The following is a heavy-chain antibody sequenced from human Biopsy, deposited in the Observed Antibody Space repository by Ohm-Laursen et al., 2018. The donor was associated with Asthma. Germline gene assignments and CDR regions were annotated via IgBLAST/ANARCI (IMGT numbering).Heavy chain of an antibody. J-gene: IGHJ4*02. V-gene: IGHV3-30*03. CDR1: GFTFSRFG. D-gene: IGHD2-8*01. CDR3: AREVKMAY. CDR2: VSYDGDNK. Sequence: SLRLSCSASGFTFSRFGMEWVRQAPGKGLEWVAGVSYDGDNKHYADSVKGRFTISRDNAKNSVFLQMNSLRAEDTGVYYCAREVKMAYWGRGTLVTVSS.